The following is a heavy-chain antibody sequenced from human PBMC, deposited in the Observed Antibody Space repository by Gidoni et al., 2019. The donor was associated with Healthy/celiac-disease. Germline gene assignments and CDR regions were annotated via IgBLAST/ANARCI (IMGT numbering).Heavy chain of an antibody. V-gene: IGHV4-59*01. CDR2: IYYSGST. CDR1: GGSISSYY. Sequence: QVQLQESGPGLVQPSETLSLTCPVSGGSISSYYWSWIRQPPGKGLEWIGYIYYSGSTNYNPSLKSRVTISVDTSKNQFSLKLSSVTAADTAVYYCASPSSGWADAFDIWGQGTMVTVSS. J-gene: IGHJ3*02. D-gene: IGHD6-19*01. CDR3: ASPSSGWADAFDI.